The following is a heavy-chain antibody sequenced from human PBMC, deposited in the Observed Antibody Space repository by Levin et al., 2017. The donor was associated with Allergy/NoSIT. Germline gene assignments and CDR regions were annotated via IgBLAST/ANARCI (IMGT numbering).Heavy chain of an antibody. Sequence: SETLSLTCTVSGGSISSGDYYWSWIRQPPGKGLEWIGYIYYSGSTYYNPSLKSRVTISVDTSKNQFSLKLSSVTAADTAVYYCARALFDYTSYYYYGMDVWGQGTTVTVSS. V-gene: IGHV4-30-4*01. CDR1: GGSISSGDYY. CDR2: IYYSGST. CDR3: ARALFDYTSYYYYGMDV. J-gene: IGHJ6*02. D-gene: IGHD3-9*01.